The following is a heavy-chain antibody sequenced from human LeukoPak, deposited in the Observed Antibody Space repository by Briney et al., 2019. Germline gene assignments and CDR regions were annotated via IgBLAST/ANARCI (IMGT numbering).Heavy chain of an antibody. Sequence: PGRSLRLSCAASGFTFSSYAMHWVRQAPGKGLEWVAVISYDGSNKYYADSVKGRFTISRDNSKNTLYLQMNSLRAEDTAVYYCARSASSWPPNFDYWGQGTLVTVSS. CDR3: ARSASSWPPNFDY. CDR2: ISYDGSNK. CDR1: GFTFSSYA. D-gene: IGHD6-13*01. V-gene: IGHV3-30*01. J-gene: IGHJ4*02.